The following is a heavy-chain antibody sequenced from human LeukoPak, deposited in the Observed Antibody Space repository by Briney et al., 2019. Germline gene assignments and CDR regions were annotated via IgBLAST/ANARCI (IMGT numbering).Heavy chain of an antibody. V-gene: IGHV3-7*03. CDR1: GFTFSNYW. CDR2: IKEDGSEK. CDR3: AKLLEYFQH. D-gene: IGHD2-15*01. J-gene: IGHJ1*01. Sequence: GGSLRLSCAASGFTFSNYWMSWVRQAPGKGLEWVANIKEDGSEKYYVDSVKGRFTISRDNAKNSMDLQMNSLRAEDTAVYYCAKLLEYFQHWGQGTLVTVSS.